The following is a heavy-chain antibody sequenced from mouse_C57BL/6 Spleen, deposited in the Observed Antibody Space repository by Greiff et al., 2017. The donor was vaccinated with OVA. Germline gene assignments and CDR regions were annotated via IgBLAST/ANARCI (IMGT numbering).Heavy chain of an antibody. V-gene: IGHV1-69*01. J-gene: IGHJ3*01. Sequence: VQLPQPGAELVMPGASVQLSCKASGYTFTSYWMHWVKQRPGQGLEWIGEIDPSDSYTNYNQTFTGKSTLTVDRYSSTAYMQLSSLTSEDSAVYYCARSGYYGSSPWFAYWGQGTLVTVSA. D-gene: IGHD1-1*01. CDR2: IDPSDSYT. CDR1: GYTFTSYW. CDR3: ARSGYYGSSPWFAY.